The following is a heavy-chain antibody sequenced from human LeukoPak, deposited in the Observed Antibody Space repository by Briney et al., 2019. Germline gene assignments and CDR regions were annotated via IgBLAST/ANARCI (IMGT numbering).Heavy chain of an antibody. Sequence: ASVKVSCKASGGTFSSYAISWVRQAPGQGLEWMGGIIPIFGTANYAQKFQGRVTITADESTSTAYMELSSLRSEDTAVYYCARGATRGYYYAMDVWGQGTTVTVSS. J-gene: IGHJ6*02. CDR2: IIPIFGTA. CDR1: GGTFSSYA. V-gene: IGHV1-69*01. CDR3: ARGATRGYYYAMDV. D-gene: IGHD3-10*01.